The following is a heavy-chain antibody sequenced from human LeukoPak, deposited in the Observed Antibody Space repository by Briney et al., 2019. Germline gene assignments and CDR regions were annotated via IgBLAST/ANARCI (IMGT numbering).Heavy chain of an antibody. CDR2: ISGSGGNT. CDR3: AKAGYRGSSVNYFDY. CDR1: GFTFSSYA. J-gene: IGHJ4*02. Sequence: GGSLRLSCAPSGFTFSSYAMSWVRQAPGMGLEWLSAISGSGGNTYYADSVKGRFTISRDNSQNTLSLQMNSLRAEDTAVYSCAKAGYRGSSVNYFDYWGQGTLVTVSS. V-gene: IGHV3-23*01. D-gene: IGHD6-6*01.